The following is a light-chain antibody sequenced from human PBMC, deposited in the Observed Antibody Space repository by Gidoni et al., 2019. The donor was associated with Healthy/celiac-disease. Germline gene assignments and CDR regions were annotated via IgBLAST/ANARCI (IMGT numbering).Light chain of an antibody. CDR3: QQYDNLPMYT. V-gene: IGKV1-33*01. Sequence: DIQMTQSPSSLSASVGDRVTITCQASQDISNYLNWYQQKPGKDPKHLIYDASNLETGVPSRLSGSGSGTDFTFTISSLQPEDIATYYCQQYDNLPMYTFGQXTKLEIK. J-gene: IGKJ2*01. CDR2: DAS. CDR1: QDISNY.